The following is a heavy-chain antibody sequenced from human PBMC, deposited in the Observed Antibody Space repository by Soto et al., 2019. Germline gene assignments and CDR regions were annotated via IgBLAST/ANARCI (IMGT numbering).Heavy chain of an antibody. V-gene: IGHV4-34*01. CDR3: AREYGDYGVIDY. Sequence: QVQLQQWGAGLLKPSETLSLTCAVYGGSFSGYYWCWIRQPPGKGLEWIGEINHSGSTNYNPSLKRRVTISVDTSKNQCSRKLSSVTAADTAVYYCAREYGDYGVIDYWGQGTLVTVSS. CDR2: INHSGST. CDR1: GGSFSGYY. J-gene: IGHJ4*02. D-gene: IGHD4-17*01.